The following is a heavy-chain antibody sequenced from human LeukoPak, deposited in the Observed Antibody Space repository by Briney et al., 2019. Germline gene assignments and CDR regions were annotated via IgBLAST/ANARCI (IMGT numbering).Heavy chain of an antibody. V-gene: IGHV1-24*01. Sequence: ASVKVSCEVSGYTLSELSIHWVRQAPGKGLEWMGGEDGEAIYAQKFQGRVTMTEDTSTDTAYMDLSSLISEDTAVYYCASIDLDSWGQGTLVTVSS. CDR2: EDGEA. CDR3: ASIDLDS. J-gene: IGHJ4*02. D-gene: IGHD3-22*01. CDR1: GYTLSELS.